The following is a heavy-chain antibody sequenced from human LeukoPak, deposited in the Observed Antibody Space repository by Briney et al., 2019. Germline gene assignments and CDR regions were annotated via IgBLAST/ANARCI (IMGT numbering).Heavy chain of an antibody. CDR3: ARGPLAHYFDY. CDR2: INHSGST. V-gene: IGHV4-34*01. J-gene: IGHJ4*02. D-gene: IGHD1-1*01. CDR1: GGSFSGYY. Sequence: SETLSLTCAVYGGSFSGYYWSWIRQPPGKGREWIGEINHSGSTNYNPSLKSRVTISVDTSKNQFSLKLSSVTAADTAVYYCARGPLAHYFDYWGQGTLVTVSS.